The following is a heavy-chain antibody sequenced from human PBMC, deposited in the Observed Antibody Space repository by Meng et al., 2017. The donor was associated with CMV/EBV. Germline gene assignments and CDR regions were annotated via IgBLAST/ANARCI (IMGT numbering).Heavy chain of an antibody. CDR2: ISWDGGST. D-gene: IGHD2-2*02. J-gene: IGHJ6*02. CDR1: GFTFDDYT. Sequence: GESLKISCAASGFTFDDYTMHWVRQAPGKGLEWVFLISWDGGSTYYADSVKGRFTISRDNSKNSLYLQMNSLRTEDTALYYCAKDILEVPVPTAILSYGMDVWGQGTTVTVSS. V-gene: IGHV3-43*01. CDR3: AKDILEVPVPTAILSYGMDV.